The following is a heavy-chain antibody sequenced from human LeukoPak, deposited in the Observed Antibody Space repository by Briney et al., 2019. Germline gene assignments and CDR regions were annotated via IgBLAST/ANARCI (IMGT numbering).Heavy chain of an antibody. CDR2: IYYSGST. V-gene: IGHV4-31*03. Sequence: SETLSLTCTVSGVSISSGGYYWSWIRQHPGKGLEWIGYIYYSGSTYYNPSLKSRVTISVDTSKNQFSLKLSSVTAADTAVYYCARGQGAGWYAFWEFDYWGQGTLVTVSS. J-gene: IGHJ4*02. D-gene: IGHD6-19*01. CDR3: ARGQGAGWYAFWEFDY. CDR1: GVSISSGGYY.